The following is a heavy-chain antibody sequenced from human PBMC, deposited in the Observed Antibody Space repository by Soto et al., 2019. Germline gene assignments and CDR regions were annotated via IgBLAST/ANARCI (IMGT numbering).Heavy chain of an antibody. CDR1: GFIFSDHY. Sequence: GGSLRLSCSPSGFIFSDHYMDWVRQAPGKGLEWVGRSRPKSRGYTREYAASVIGRFAVSRDEPKNLLYLQMNSLRTEDTAVYYCVRGFNGFDSWGQGTLVTVSS. CDR2: SRPKSRGYTR. V-gene: IGHV3-72*01. D-gene: IGHD3-3*01. CDR3: VRGFNGFDS. J-gene: IGHJ4*02.